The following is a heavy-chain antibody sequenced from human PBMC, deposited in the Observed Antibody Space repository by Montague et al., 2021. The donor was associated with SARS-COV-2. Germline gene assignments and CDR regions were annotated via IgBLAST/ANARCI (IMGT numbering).Heavy chain of an antibody. CDR3: ARDDPYCTNGVCYTGNWFDP. CDR1: GDSVSSNSAA. V-gene: IGHV6-1*01. D-gene: IGHD2-8*01. Sequence: CAISGDSVSSNSAAWNWIRQSPSRGLEWLGRTYYRSKWYNDYAVSVKSRITINPDTSKNQFSLQLNSVTPEDTAVYYCARDDPYCTNGVCYTGNWFDPWGQGPLVPVSS. J-gene: IGHJ5*02. CDR2: TYYRSKWYN.